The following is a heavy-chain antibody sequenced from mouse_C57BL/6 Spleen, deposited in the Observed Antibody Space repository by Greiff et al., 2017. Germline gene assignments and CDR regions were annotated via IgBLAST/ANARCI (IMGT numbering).Heavy chain of an antibody. CDR1: GFTFSNYW. CDR2: IRLKSDNYAT. J-gene: IGHJ2*01. D-gene: IGHD2-1*01. V-gene: IGHV6-3*01. CDR3: TGGLLSHFDY. Sequence: EVMLVESGGGLVQPGGSMKLSCVASGFTFSNYWMNWVRQSPEKGLEWVAQIRLKSDNYATHYAESVKGRFTISRDDSKSSVYLQMNNLRAEDTGIYYCTGGLLSHFDYWGQGTTLTVSS.